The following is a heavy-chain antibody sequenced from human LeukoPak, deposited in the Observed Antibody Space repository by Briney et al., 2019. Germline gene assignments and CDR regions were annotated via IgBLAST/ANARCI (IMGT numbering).Heavy chain of an antibody. CDR2: ISSSSSTI. CDR1: AFTFSSYS. D-gene: IGHD3-3*01. Sequence: PGGSLRLSCAASAFTFSSYSMNWVRQAPGKGLEWVSYISSSSSTIYYADSVKGRFTISRDNAKNSLYLQMNSLRAEDTAVYYCARERFLEWLLAHHDAFDIWGQGTMVTVSS. CDR3: ARERFLEWLLAHHDAFDI. V-gene: IGHV3-48*01. J-gene: IGHJ3*02.